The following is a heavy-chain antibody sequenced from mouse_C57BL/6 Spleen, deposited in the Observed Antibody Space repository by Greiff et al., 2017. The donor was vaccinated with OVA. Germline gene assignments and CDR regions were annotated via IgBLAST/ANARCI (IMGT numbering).Heavy chain of an antibody. J-gene: IGHJ1*03. CDR3: ARSPLYSNSNWYFDV. CDR1: GFSLSTFGMG. V-gene: IGHV8-8*01. CDR2: IWWDDDK. D-gene: IGHD2-5*01. Sequence: QVTLKVCGPGILQPSQTLSLTCSFSGFSLSTFGMGVGWLRQPSGKGLVWLAHIWWDDDKYYNPSLKSRLTISKDTSKNQVFLKIANVDTADTATYYCARSPLYSNSNWYFDVWGTGTTVTVSS.